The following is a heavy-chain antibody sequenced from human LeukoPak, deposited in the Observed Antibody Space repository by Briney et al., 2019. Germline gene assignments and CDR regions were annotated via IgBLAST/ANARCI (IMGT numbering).Heavy chain of an antibody. CDR3: AKSGGGWLRFESYFDY. CDR1: GFTFSSYA. CDR2: ISGSGGST. J-gene: IGHJ4*02. V-gene: IGHV3-23*01. D-gene: IGHD5-12*01. Sequence: PGGSLRLSCAASGFTFSSYAMSWVRQAPGKGLEWVSAISGSGGSTYYADSVKGRFTISRDNSKNTLYLQMNCLRAEDTAVYYCAKSGGGWLRFESYFDYWGQGTLVTVSS.